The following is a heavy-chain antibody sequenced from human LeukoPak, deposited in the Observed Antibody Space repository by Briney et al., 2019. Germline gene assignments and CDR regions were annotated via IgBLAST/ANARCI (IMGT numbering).Heavy chain of an antibody. D-gene: IGHD2-21*02. V-gene: IGHV1-18*01. CDR3: ARDACVSCGGDCCHDP. J-gene: IGHJ5*02. CDR1: GYTFTNYG. CDR2: ISANNGDT. Sequence: ASVKVSCKASGYTFTNYGISWVQRAPGQGLEWMAWISANNGDTRYAQKFQGRVILTTDTSTTTAYMELRNLRSDDTAVYYCARDACVSCGGDCCHDPWGQGTLVTVSS.